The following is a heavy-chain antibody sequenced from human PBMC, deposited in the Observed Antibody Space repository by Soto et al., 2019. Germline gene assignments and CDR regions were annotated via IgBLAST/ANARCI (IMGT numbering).Heavy chain of an antibody. J-gene: IGHJ6*02. CDR1: GFTLSTYS. Sequence: PGGSLRLSCIASGFTLSTYSMTWVRQAPGKGLEWLSYISKSNTTINYADSVKGRFTISRDNAKNSVYLEMSSLRDEDSAVYYCARDPPNFYYYGMDVWGQGTTVTVSS. V-gene: IGHV3-48*02. CDR3: ARDPPNFYYYGMDV. CDR2: ISKSNTTI.